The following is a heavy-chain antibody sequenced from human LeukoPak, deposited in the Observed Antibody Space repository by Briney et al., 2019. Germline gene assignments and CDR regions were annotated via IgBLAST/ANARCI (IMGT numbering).Heavy chain of an antibody. V-gene: IGHV1-69*04. CDR1: GGTFSSYA. Sequence: SVKVSCKASGGTFSSYAISWVRQAPGQGLEWMGRIIPILGIANYAQKFQGRVTMTRNTSISTAYMELSSLRSEDTAVYYCARGRYFDWSHNHMDVWGKGTTVTVSS. CDR2: IIPILGIA. CDR3: ARGRYFDWSHNHMDV. D-gene: IGHD3-9*01. J-gene: IGHJ6*03.